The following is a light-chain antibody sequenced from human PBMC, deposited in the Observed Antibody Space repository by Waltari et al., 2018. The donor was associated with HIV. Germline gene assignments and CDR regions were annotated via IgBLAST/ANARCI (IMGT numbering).Light chain of an antibody. V-gene: IGKV3-11*01. CDR2: DAT. CDR1: QSVSGY. CDR3: QQRSKG. Sequence: EIVLTQSPATLSLSPGERATLSCRASQSVSGYLAWYQQKPGQAPRLLIYDATNRATGIPARFRGSGSGTYFTLTISSLEPEDFAVYYCQQRSKGFGGGTKVEIK. J-gene: IGKJ4*02.